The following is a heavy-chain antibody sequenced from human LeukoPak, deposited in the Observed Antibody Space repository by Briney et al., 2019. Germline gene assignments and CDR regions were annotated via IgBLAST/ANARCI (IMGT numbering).Heavy chain of an antibody. Sequence: SETLSLTCTVSGGSISSYYWSWIRQPPGKGLEWIGYIYYSGITNYNPSLKSRVTMSVDTSNNQFSLKLSSVTAADTAVYYCARGAYCSGGSCYWYYWGQGTLVTVSS. D-gene: IGHD2-15*01. J-gene: IGHJ4*02. CDR1: GGSISSYY. V-gene: IGHV4-59*01. CDR3: ARGAYCSGGSCYWYY. CDR2: IYYSGIT.